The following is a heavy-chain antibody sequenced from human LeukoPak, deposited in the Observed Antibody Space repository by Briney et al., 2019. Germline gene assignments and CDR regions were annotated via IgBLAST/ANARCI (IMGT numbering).Heavy chain of an antibody. D-gene: IGHD3-10*01. CDR1: GGTFSSYA. CDR3: ASGPIGYSHGLLLWFGELGY. J-gene: IGHJ4*02. CDR2: IIPIFGTA. Sequence: GASVKVSCKASGGTFSSYAISWVRQAPGQGLEWMGGIIPIFGTANYAQKFQGRVTITADESTSTAYMELSSLRSEDTAVYYCASGPIGYSHGLLLWFGELGYWGQGTLVTVSS. V-gene: IGHV1-69*13.